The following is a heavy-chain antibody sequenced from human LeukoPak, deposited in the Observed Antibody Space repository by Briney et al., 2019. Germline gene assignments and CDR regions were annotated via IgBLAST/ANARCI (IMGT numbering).Heavy chain of an antibody. CDR1: GYTFTSYG. Sequence: ASVKVSCKASGYTFTSYGISWVRQAPGQGLEWMGWISAYNGNTNYAQKLQGRVTMTTDTSTSTAYMELGSLRSDDTAVYYCARAYYDFWSGYYPFDYWGQGTLVTVSS. V-gene: IGHV1-18*01. CDR3: ARAYYDFWSGYYPFDY. CDR2: ISAYNGNT. D-gene: IGHD3-3*01. J-gene: IGHJ4*02.